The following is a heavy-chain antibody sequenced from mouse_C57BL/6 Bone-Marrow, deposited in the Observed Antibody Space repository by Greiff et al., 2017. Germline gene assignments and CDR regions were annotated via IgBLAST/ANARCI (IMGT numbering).Heavy chain of an antibody. Sequence: VQLQQPGAELVRPGTSVKLSCKASGYTFTSYWMPWVKQRPGQGLEWIGVIDPSDSYTNYNQKFKGKATLTVDTSSSTAYMQLSSLTSEDSAVYYCARYGNFYWGQGTTLTVSS. V-gene: IGHV1-59*01. CDR1: GYTFTSYW. J-gene: IGHJ2*01. CDR3: ARYGNFY. CDR2: IDPSDSYT. D-gene: IGHD1-1*01.